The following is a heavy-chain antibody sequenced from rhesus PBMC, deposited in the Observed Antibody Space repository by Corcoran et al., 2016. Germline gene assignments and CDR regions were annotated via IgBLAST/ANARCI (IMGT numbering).Heavy chain of an antibody. Sequence: QVQLQESGPGVVKPSETLSLTCAVSGGPTSDSYRWSWIRQPPGKGLEWIGDIYGSSTSTNYNPSLKSRVTISKDTSKNQFSLKLSSVTAADTAVYYCSREDYGSWHFDYWGQGVLVTVSS. CDR3: SREDYGSWHFDY. D-gene: IGHD4-4*01. CDR2: IYGSSTST. CDR1: GGPTSDSYR. J-gene: IGHJ4*01. V-gene: IGHV4S10*01.